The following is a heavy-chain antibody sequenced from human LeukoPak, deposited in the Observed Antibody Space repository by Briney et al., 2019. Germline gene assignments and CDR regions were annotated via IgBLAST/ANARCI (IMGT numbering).Heavy chain of an antibody. CDR2: FDPEDGET. J-gene: IGHJ6*02. CDR3: ARENPYYYGMDV. CDR1: GYTLTELS. Sequence: GASVKVSCKVSGYTLTELSMHWVRQAPGKGLEWMGGFDPEDGETIYAQKFQGRVTMTEDTSTDTAYMELRSLRSDDTAVYYCARENPYYYGMDVWGQGTTVTVSS. V-gene: IGHV1-24*01.